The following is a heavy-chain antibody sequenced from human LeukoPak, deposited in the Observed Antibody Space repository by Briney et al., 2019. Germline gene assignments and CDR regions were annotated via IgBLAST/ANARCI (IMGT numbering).Heavy chain of an antibody. CDR3: ARDGQYYDSSGYSKDAFDI. CDR2: INPNSGGT. D-gene: IGHD3-22*01. CDR1: GYTFTSYY. V-gene: IGHV1-2*02. J-gene: IGHJ3*02. Sequence: AASVKVSCKASGYTFTSYYIHWVRQAPGQGLEWMGWINPNSGGTNYAQKFQGRVTTTRDTSISTAYIELNRLTSDDTAVYYCARDGQYYDSSGYSKDAFDIWGQGTMVTVSS.